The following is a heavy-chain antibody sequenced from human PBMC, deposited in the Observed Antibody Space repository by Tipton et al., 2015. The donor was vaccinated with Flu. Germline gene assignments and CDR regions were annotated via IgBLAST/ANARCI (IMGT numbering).Heavy chain of an antibody. V-gene: IGHV3-30*02. CDR2: IRYDGSNK. D-gene: IGHD5-18*01. Sequence: QLVQSGGGVVQPGGSLRLSCAASGFTFSSYGMHWVRQAPGKGLEWVAFIRYDGSNKYYADSVKGRFTISRDNSKNTLYLQMNSLRAEDTAVYYCAKGQETAMVGYIDCWCQGTLVTVS. J-gene: IGHJ4*02. CDR3: AKGQETAMVGYIDC. CDR1: GFTFSSYG.